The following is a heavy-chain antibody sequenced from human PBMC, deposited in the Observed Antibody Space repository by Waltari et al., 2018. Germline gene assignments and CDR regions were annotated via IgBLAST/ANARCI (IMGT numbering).Heavy chain of an antibody. Sequence: QVQLQESGPGLVKPSETLSLTCAVSGYSISSGYYWGWIRQPPGKGLEWIGSIYHSGSTYYNPSLKSRVTISVDTSKNQFSLKLSSVTAADTAVYYCAREDPRSGYSSYWGQGTLVTVSS. J-gene: IGHJ4*02. CDR3: AREDPRSGYSSY. V-gene: IGHV4-38-2*02. CDR1: GYSISSGYY. CDR2: IYHSGST. D-gene: IGHD3-22*01.